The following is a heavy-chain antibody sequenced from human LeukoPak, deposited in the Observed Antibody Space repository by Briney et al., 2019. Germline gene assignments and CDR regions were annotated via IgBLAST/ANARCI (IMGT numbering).Heavy chain of an antibody. CDR3: ARDATYYYDSSGYSAHDAFDI. CDR1: GYSITSAYY. J-gene: IGHJ3*02. Sequence: TSETLSLTCTVSGYSITSAYYWGWIRQPPGRGLEWIGRFFLKGSTYYNPSLNSRVTMSVDTSKNQFSLKLSSVIAADTAVYYFARDATYYYDSSGYSAHDAFDIWGQGTMVTVSS. V-gene: IGHV4-38-2*02. CDR2: FFLKGST. D-gene: IGHD3-22*01.